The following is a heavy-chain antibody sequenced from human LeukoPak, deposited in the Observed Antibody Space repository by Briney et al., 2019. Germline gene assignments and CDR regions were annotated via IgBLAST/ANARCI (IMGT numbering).Heavy chain of an antibody. J-gene: IGHJ5*02. Sequence: SETLSLTCAVSGYSISSGYYWVWIRQPPGKGLEWIGTIYHIGTTYYNPSLRSRVTMSVDTSKNQFSLKLSSVTAADSAVYFCAREGASGGYDWGWFDPWGQGTLVTVSS. V-gene: IGHV4-38-2*02. CDR3: AREGASGGYDWGWFDP. CDR1: GYSISSGYY. CDR2: IYHIGTT. D-gene: IGHD5-12*01.